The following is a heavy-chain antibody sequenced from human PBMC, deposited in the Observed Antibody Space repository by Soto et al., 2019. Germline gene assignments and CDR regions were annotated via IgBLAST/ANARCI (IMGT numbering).Heavy chain of an antibody. CDR1: GGSIGSGGYY. Sequence: TLSLTCTVSGGSIGSGGYYWSWIRQHPGKGLEWIGYIYYSGSTYYNPSLKSRVTISVDTSKNQFSLKLSSVTAADTAVYYCARAGEMATIEAYDYWGQGTLVTVSS. J-gene: IGHJ4*02. V-gene: IGHV4-31*03. CDR2: IYYSGST. CDR3: ARAGEMATIEAYDY. D-gene: IGHD5-12*01.